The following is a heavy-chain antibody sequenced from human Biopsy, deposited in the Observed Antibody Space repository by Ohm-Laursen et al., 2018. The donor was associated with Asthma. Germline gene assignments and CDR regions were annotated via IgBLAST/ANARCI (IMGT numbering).Heavy chain of an antibody. CDR3: ARVGYSSSWYGDYYYGMDV. CDR1: AFTFSRYG. D-gene: IGHD6-13*01. J-gene: IGHJ6*02. CDR2: IWYDGSNK. V-gene: IGHV3-33*01. Sequence: SLRLSCAASAFTFSRYGMHWVRQAPGKGMEWVAIIWYDGSNKYYADSVKGRFTISRDNSKNTLYLQMNSLRAEDTAVYYCARVGYSSSWYGDYYYGMDVWGQGTTVTVSS.